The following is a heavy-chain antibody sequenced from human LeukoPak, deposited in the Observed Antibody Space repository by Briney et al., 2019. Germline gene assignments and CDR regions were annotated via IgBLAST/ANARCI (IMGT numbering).Heavy chain of an antibody. D-gene: IGHD2-2*01. CDR3: ARDCSSTSCRRDY. CDR1: GYTFTSYY. J-gene: IGHJ4*02. V-gene: IGHV1-46*01. Sequence: GASVKVSCKASGYTFTSYYMLWVRQAPGFGRKWMGIINPSGGSTSYAQKFQGRVTMTRDTSTSTVYMELSSLRSEDTAVYYCARDCSSTSCRRDYWGQGTLVTVSS. CDR2: INPSGGST.